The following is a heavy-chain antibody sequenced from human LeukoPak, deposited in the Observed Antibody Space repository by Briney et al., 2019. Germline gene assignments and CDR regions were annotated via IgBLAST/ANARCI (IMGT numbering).Heavy chain of an antibody. CDR2: ISSSSSSI. V-gene: IGHV3-48*01. CDR3: VTAFSTSSSYC. Sequence: GGSLRLSCIASGFTFNSYAMNWVRQAPGKGPEWVSYISSSSSSIYYADSVKGRFTISRDNVKKSLYLQMNSLRAEDTAVYYCVTAFSTSSSYCWGQGTLVTVSS. J-gene: IGHJ4*02. CDR1: GFTFNSYA. D-gene: IGHD6-6*01.